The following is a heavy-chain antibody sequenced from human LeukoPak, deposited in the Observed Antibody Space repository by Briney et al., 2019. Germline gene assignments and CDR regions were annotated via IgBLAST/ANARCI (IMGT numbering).Heavy chain of an antibody. CDR2: IYYSGST. J-gene: IGHJ3*02. CDR1: GVSISNYY. V-gene: IGHV4-59*01. D-gene: IGHD3-22*01. CDR3: ARDYYSYSRGSWAFDI. Sequence: PSETLSLTCTVSGVSISNYYWSWIRQPPGKGLEWIGYIYYSGSTNYNPSLKSRVTISVDTSKNLISLKLSSVTAADTAVYYCARDYYSYSRGSWAFDIWGQGTMVTVSS.